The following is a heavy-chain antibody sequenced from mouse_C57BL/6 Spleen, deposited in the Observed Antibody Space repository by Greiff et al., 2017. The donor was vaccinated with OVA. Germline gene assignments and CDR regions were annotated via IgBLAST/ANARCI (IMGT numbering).Heavy chain of an antibody. CDR2: INPGSGGT. V-gene: IGHV1-54*01. CDR1: GYAFTNYL. J-gene: IGHJ3*01. CDR3: ARSYYSKGFAY. D-gene: IGHD2-5*01. Sequence: QVQLQQSGAELVRPGTSVKVSCKASGYAFTNYLIEWVKQRPGQGLEWIGVINPGSGGTNYNEKFKGKATLTADKSSSTAYMQLSSLTSEDSAVYFCARSYYSKGFAYWGQGTLVTVSA.